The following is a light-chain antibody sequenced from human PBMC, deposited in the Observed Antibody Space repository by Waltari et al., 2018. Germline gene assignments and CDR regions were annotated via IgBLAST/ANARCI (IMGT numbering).Light chain of an antibody. J-gene: IGKJ3*01. V-gene: IGKV1-39*01. CDR3: EQSNSFPFT. Sequence: DIQMTKSPSSLSASVGDRVTITCRASQSISDYLNWYQHKPGKAPRLLIYSASTLQSGVPSRFSGSGSGTDFTLIISSLQPEDFATYYCEQSNSFPFTFGPGTKVDVK. CDR2: SAS. CDR1: QSISDY.